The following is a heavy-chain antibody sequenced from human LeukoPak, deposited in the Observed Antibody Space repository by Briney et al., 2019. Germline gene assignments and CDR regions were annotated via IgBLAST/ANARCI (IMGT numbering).Heavy chain of an antibody. CDR3: ARYARLFDY. Sequence: GGSLRLSCAASGFIFSDCYMSWVRQAPGKGLEYIAYISGSGADIIYVDSVKGRFTISRANTKNSLYLQMDNLRAEDTAVYYCARYARLFDYWGQGTLVTVSS. V-gene: IGHV3-11*01. CDR2: ISGSGADI. J-gene: IGHJ4*02. CDR1: GFIFSDCY.